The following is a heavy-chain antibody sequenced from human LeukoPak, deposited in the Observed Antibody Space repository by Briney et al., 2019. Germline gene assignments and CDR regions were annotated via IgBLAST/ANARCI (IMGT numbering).Heavy chain of an antibody. V-gene: IGHV3-23*01. CDR3: VRDKLTGASRLDY. CDR1: GFIFSNYG. CDR2: ISASGSAT. J-gene: IGHJ4*02. D-gene: IGHD7-27*01. Sequence: PGGSLRLSCAASGFIFSNYGMNWVRQAPGKGLEWVAAISASGSATSYADSVRGRFTISRDNSKSTTYLQMNSLRAEDTAVYYCVRDKLTGASRLDYWGQGTLLTVSS.